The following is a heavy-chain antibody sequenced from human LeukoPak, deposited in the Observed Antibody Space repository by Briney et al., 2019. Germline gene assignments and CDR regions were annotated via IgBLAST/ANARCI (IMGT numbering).Heavy chain of an antibody. V-gene: IGHV3-23*01. Sequence: GGSLRLSCAASGFTFSSYAMSWVRQAPGKGLEWVSAIRGSGGSTYYADSVKGRFTISRDNSKNTLYLQMNSLRAEDTAVYYCAKDPLLWFGEGGTFDYWGQGTLVTVSS. J-gene: IGHJ4*02. CDR3: AKDPLLWFGEGGTFDY. CDR1: GFTFSSYA. CDR2: IRGSGGST. D-gene: IGHD3-10*01.